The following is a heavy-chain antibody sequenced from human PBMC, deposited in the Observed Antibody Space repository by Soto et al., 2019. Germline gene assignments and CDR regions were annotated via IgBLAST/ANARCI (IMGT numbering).Heavy chain of an antibody. Sequence: ASVKVSFKASGYTFTSYAMHWVRQAPGQRLEWMGWINAGNGNTKYSQKFQGRVTITRDTSASTAYMELSSLRSEDTAVYYCARDFDFGVVTWFDPWGQGSLVTVSS. V-gene: IGHV1-3*01. D-gene: IGHD3-3*01. CDR3: ARDFDFGVVTWFDP. CDR1: GYTFTSYA. CDR2: INAGNGNT. J-gene: IGHJ5*02.